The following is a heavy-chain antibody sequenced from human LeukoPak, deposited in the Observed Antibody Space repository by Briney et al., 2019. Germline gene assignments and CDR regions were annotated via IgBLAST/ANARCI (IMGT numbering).Heavy chain of an antibody. V-gene: IGHV4-31*01. D-gene: IGHD3-3*01. CDR1: GGSISSGGYY. CDR3: ARGADYDFWSGYYQPYYFDY. CDR2: IYYSGST. J-gene: IGHJ4*02. Sequence: PSQTLSLTCTVSGGSISSGGYYWSWIRQHPGKGLEWIGYIYYSGSTYYNPSLKSQVTISVDTSKNQFSLKLSSVTAADTAVYYCARGADYDFWSGYYQPYYFDYWGQGTLVTVSS.